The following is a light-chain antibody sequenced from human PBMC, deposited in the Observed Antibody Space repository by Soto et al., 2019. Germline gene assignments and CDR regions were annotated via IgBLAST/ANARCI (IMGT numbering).Light chain of an antibody. V-gene: IGLV2-8*01. CDR3: SSYSGTNYHYV. CDR1: SSDVGGYNY. J-gene: IGLJ1*01. Sequence: QSVLTQPPSASGSFGQSVTISCTGTSSDVGGYNYVSWHQQHPGKAPKLMIYEVSERPSGVPDRFSGSKSGNTASLTVSGLQADDEADYYCSSYSGTNYHYVFGTGTKLTVL. CDR2: EVS.